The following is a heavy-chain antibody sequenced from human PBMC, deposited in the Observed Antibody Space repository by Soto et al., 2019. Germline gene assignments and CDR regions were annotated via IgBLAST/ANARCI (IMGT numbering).Heavy chain of an antibody. J-gene: IGHJ5*02. V-gene: IGHV4-31*03. CDR3: ASFSHWANPFDP. D-gene: IGHD7-27*01. CDR1: GGSINSGGHY. Sequence: SETLSLTCTVSGGSINSGGHYWNWIRQHPGKDLEWIGYIYYDGSTYYNPSLQTRINISADTSKNQFSLNLSSVTAADTAVYFCASFSHWANPFDPWGQGTLVTVSS. CDR2: IYYDGST.